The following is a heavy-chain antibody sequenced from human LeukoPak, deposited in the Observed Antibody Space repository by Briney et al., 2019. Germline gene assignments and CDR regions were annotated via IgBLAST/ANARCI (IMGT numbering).Heavy chain of an antibody. CDR3: ARGAYILGFCRSTSCSPSLSQASD. J-gene: IGHJ4*02. V-gene: IGHV1-3*01. D-gene: IGHD2-2*01. CDR2: INAGNGNT. Sequence: ASVKVSCKASGYIFTSYAMHWVRQAPGQRLEWMGWINAGNGNTKYSQKFQGRVTITRDKSASTIYMDLSSLRSEDTAVYYCARGAYILGFCRSTSCSPSLSQASDWGQGTLVTVSS. CDR1: GYIFTSYA.